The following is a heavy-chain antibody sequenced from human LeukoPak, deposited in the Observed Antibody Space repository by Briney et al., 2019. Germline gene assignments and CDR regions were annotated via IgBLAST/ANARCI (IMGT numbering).Heavy chain of an antibody. V-gene: IGHV3-7*01. CDR2: MKQEGGEK. CDR1: GFTFSSYW. J-gene: IGHJ4*02. D-gene: IGHD3-10*01. Sequence: GGSLRLSCAASGFTFSSYWMTWVRQAPGKGLEWVANMKQEGGEKYYVDSVKGRFTISRDNAKNSLYLQMNSLRAEDTAVYYCARDPAATYASGTNYFDYWGQGTLVTVSS. CDR3: ARDPAATYASGTNYFDY.